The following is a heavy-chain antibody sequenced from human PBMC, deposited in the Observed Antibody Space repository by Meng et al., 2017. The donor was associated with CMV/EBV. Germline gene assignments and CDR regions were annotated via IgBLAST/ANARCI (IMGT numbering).Heavy chain of an antibody. CDR3: AKEDPDY. J-gene: IGHJ4*02. CDR1: GFTFSSCG. V-gene: IGHV3-30*02. Sequence: GESLKISCAASGFTFSSCGMHWVRQAPGKGLEWVAFIRYDGTNKYYTDSVKGRFTISRDNSKNTLYLQMNSLRAEDTAVYYCAKEDPDYWGQGTLVTVSS. CDR2: IRYDGTNK.